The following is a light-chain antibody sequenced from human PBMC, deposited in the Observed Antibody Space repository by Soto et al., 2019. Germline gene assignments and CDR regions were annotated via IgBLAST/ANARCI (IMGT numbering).Light chain of an antibody. CDR2: EVS. CDR3: SSFRSTTTL. Sequence: QSALTQPPSASGSPGQSVTISCTGTSSDVGAYEYVSWYQQHPGKTPKLMIYEVSNRPSGVSNRFSGSKSGNTASLTISGLQAEDEADYYCSSFRSTTTLFGGGTKLTVL. CDR1: SSDVGAYEY. J-gene: IGLJ2*01. V-gene: IGLV2-14*01.